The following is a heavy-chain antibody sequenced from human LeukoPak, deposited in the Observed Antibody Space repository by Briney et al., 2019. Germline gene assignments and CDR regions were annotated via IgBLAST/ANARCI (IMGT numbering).Heavy chain of an antibody. V-gene: IGHV3-23*01. Sequence: GGSLRLSCAVSGITFRKYVMNWVRQPPGKGLEWVSTITAGGDATNYADSVKGRFTISRDNSESTLYLQLNSLRPEDTAIYYCTERGQNWGAFDTWGQGTLVTVSS. D-gene: IGHD7-27*01. J-gene: IGHJ4*02. CDR3: TERGQNWGAFDT. CDR2: ITAGGDAT. CDR1: GITFRKYV.